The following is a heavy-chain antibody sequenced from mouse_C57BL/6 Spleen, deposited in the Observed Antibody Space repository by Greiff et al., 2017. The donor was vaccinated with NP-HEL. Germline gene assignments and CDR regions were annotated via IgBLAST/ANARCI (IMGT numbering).Heavy chain of an antibody. CDR2: INYDGSST. CDR1: GFTFSDYY. J-gene: IGHJ1*03. V-gene: IGHV5-16*01. D-gene: IGHD2-2*01. Sequence: EVNVVESEGGLVQPGSSMKLSCTASGFTFSDYYMAWVRQVPEKGLEWVANINYDGSSTYYLDSLKSRFIISSDNAKNILSLQMSSLKSEDTATYYCARVYYGYDDEGRYWYFDVWGTGTTVTVSS. CDR3: ARVYYGYDDEGRYWYFDV.